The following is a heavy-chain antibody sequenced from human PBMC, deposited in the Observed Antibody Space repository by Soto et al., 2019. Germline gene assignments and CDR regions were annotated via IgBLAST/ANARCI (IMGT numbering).Heavy chain of an antibody. CDR1: GFTFSSYS. D-gene: IGHD6-13*01. CDR2: ISSSSSTI. Sequence: EVQLVESGGGLVKPGGSLRLSCAASGFTFSSYSMNWVRQAPGKGLEWVSSISSSSSTIYYADSVKGRFTISRDNAKNSLYLQMNSLRAEDTAVYYCARSSSWYYGMDVWGQGTTVTVSS. J-gene: IGHJ6*02. CDR3: ARSSSWYYGMDV. V-gene: IGHV3-21*01.